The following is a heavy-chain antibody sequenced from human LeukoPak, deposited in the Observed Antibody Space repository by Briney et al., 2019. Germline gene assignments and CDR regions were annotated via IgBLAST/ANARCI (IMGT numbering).Heavy chain of an antibody. J-gene: IGHJ4*02. Sequence: ASVKVSCKASGYTFTGYYMHWVRQAPGQGLEWMGWINPNSGGTNYAQKFQGWVTMTRDTSISTAYMELSRLRSDDTAVYYCARVRPYSSGSVFDYWGQGTLVTVSS. CDR2: INPNSGGT. CDR3: ARVRPYSSGSVFDY. CDR1: GYTFTGYY. V-gene: IGHV1-2*04. D-gene: IGHD6-19*01.